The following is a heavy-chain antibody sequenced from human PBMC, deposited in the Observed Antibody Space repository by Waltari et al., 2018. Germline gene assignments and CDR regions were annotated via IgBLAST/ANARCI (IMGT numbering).Heavy chain of an antibody. V-gene: IGHV4-34*01. Sequence: QVQLQQWGAGLLKPSETLSLTCAVYGGSFRGYYWSWIRQHPGKGLEWIGEINHSGSTNYNPSLKSRVTISVDTSKNQFSLKLSSVTAADTAVYYCARVRPDSIDYWGQGTLVTVSS. CDR3: ARVRPDSIDY. CDR1: GGSFRGYY. J-gene: IGHJ4*02. CDR2: INHSGST.